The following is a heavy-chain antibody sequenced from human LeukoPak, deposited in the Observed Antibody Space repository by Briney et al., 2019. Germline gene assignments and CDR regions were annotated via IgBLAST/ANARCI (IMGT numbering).Heavy chain of an antibody. D-gene: IGHD6-19*01. J-gene: IGHJ4*02. V-gene: IGHV7-4-1*02. CDR3: ARDFDLAVAAQSRDY. CDR2: INTNTGNP. CDR1: GYTFTNYA. Sequence: ASVKVSCKASGYTFTNYAMNWVRQAPGQGLEWMGWINTNTGNPTYAQGFTGRFVFSLDTSVSTAYLQISSLKAEDTAVYYCARDFDLAVAAQSRDYWGQGTLVTVSS.